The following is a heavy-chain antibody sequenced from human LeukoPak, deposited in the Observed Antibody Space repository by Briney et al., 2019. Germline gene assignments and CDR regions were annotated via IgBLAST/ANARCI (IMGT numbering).Heavy chain of an antibody. CDR1: GYSFTTYW. CDR3: ARKAVYYYGMDV. D-gene: IGHD6-19*01. V-gene: IGHV5-51*01. J-gene: IGHJ6*04. Sequence: LGESLKISCKGAGYSFTTYWIAWVRQMPGKGLEWMGIIFPGDSETIYSPSFQGQVTISADNSITTAYLQWSSLKASDTAMYYCARKAVYYYGMDVWGKGTTVTVSS. CDR2: IFPGDSET.